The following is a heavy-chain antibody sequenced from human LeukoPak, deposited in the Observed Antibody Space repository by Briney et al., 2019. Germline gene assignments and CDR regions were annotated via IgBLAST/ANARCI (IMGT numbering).Heavy chain of an antibody. CDR1: GGSISSYY. V-gene: IGHV4-59*01. CDR2: LYYNGRT. CDR3: ARKNSYGYCDY. J-gene: IGHJ4*02. D-gene: IGHD5-18*01. Sequence: SETLSLTCTVSGGSISSYYWSWIRQPPGKGLEWIGYLYYNGRTNYNPSLKSRVTLSLDTSKNQFSLKLSSVTAADTAVYYCARKNSYGYCDYWGKGSLVTVSS.